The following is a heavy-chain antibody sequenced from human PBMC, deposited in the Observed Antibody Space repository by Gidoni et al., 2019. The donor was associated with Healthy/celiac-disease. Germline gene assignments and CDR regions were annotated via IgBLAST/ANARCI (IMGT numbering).Heavy chain of an antibody. Sequence: QVQQVQSGAEVKKPGSAVTVSCKATGGTFSSYAISWVRQAPGQGLEWMGRIIPILGIANYAQKFQGSVTITADKSSSTAYMELSSLRSEDTAVYYCAREKNYDILTGYYLPHYYLAVWGKGTTVTVSS. D-gene: IGHD3-9*01. CDR1: GGTFSSYA. CDR2: IIPILGIA. J-gene: IGHJ6*03. V-gene: IGHV1-69*04. CDR3: AREKNYDILTGYYLPHYYLAV.